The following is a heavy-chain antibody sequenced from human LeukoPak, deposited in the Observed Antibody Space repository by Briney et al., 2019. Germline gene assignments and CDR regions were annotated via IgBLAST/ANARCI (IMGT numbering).Heavy chain of an antibody. J-gene: IGHJ4*02. V-gene: IGHV3-23*01. D-gene: IGHD6-6*01. CDR1: EFTFSTYA. Sequence: PGGSLRLSCAASEFTFSTYAMRWVRQAPGRGLEWVSAISGSGASTYYADSVKGRFTISRDNSKSTLYLQMNSLRADDTALYYCAKVSQQHVINTLFDYWGQGTLVTVSS. CDR3: AKVSQQHVINTLFDY. CDR2: ISGSGAST.